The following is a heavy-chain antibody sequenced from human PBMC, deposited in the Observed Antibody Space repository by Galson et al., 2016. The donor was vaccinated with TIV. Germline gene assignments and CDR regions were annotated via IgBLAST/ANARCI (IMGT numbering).Heavy chain of an antibody. CDR3: ARTTPPPVSSNGWNDAFDF. J-gene: IGHJ3*01. Sequence: LRLSCAASGFTFSGYAMCWVRQAPGKGLEWVSVVTGRSRSTHYADSVRGRFTISRDNSRNTLSLQMNSLRVEDTAVYFCARTTPPPVSSNGWNDAFDFWGQGTIVTVSS. D-gene: IGHD6-19*01. V-gene: IGHV3-23*01. CDR2: VTGRSRST. CDR1: GFTFSGYA.